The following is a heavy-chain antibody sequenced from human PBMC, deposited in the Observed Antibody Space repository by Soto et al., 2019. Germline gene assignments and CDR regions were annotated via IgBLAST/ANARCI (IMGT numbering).Heavy chain of an antibody. Sequence: QVQLVESGGXXXQPGRSLRLSCAATGFTFSSNGMHWVRQAPGKGLEWVAVMSNDGSHTSYADSAKGRFTISRDNSKNTLYLQMNSLRAEDSGIYYCTKGCSSSSNCYIIDYWGQGALVTVSS. V-gene: IGHV3-30*18. D-gene: IGHD2-15*01. CDR2: MSNDGSHT. J-gene: IGHJ4*02. CDR1: GFTFSSNG. CDR3: TKGCSSSSNCYIIDY.